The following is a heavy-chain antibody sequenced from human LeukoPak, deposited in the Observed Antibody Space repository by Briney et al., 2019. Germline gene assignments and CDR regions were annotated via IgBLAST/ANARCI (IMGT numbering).Heavy chain of an antibody. CDR2: IIPIFGTS. J-gene: IGHJ6*03. D-gene: IGHD2-2*01. CDR3: ARDRKTFSRYQFYFMDV. CDR1: GGTFISYA. V-gene: IGHV1-69*06. Sequence: SVKVSCKASGGTFISYAFSWVRQAPGQGLEWMGRIIPIFGTSNYAQKFQGRVTITWDKSTNTAYMELSSLRSEDTAVYYCARDRKTFSRYQFYFMDVWGRGTTVIVSS.